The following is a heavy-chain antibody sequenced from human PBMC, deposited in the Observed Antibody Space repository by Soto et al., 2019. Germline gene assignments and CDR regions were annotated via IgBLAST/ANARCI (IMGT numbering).Heavy chain of an antibody. J-gene: IGHJ3*02. CDR2: INHSGST. V-gene: IGHV4-34*01. CDR1: GGSFSGYY. Sequence: SETLSLTCAVYGGSFSGYYWSWIRQPPGKGLEWIGEINHSGSTNYNPSLKSRVTISVDTSKNQFSLKLSSVTAADTAVYSCGKALIQVNLELRPLNAFEIWGQGTWAPVS. CDR3: GKALIQVNLELRPLNAFEI. D-gene: IGHD1-7*01.